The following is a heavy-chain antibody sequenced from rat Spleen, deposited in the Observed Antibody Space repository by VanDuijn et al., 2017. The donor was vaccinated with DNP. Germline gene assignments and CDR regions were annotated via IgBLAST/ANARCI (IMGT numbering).Heavy chain of an antibody. Sequence: EVQLVESGGGLVQPGRSLKLCCAVSGITFSDHNMAWVRQAPKKGLEWVASISNTGDNTYYSDSVKGRFSLSRDNAKSTLYLQVNSLRSEDTATYFCTSNPHIRTAAPFDYWGQGVMVTVSS. CDR1: GITFSDHN. V-gene: IGHV5-25*01. D-gene: IGHD3-8*01. J-gene: IGHJ2*01. CDR3: TSNPHIRTAAPFDY. CDR2: ISNTGDNT.